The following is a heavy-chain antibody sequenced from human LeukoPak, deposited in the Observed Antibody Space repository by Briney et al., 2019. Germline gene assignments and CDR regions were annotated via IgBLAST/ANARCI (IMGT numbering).Heavy chain of an antibody. V-gene: IGHV4-39*01. Sequence: PSETLSLTCTVSGGSISSSSYYWGWIRQPPGKGLEWIGSIYYSGSTYYNPSFKSRVTISVDTSKNQFSLKLSSVTAADTAVYYCARQELQLPPGYWGQGTLVTVSS. J-gene: IGHJ4*02. CDR1: GGSISSSSYY. CDR3: ARQELQLPPGY. CDR2: IYYSGST. D-gene: IGHD6-6*01.